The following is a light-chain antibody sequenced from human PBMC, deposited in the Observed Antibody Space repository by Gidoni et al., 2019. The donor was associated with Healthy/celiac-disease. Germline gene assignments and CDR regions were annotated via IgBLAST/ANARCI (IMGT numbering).Light chain of an antibody. CDR2: GAS. J-gene: IGKJ2*01. CDR1: QSVSSN. Sequence: EIVLTPSPATLSVSPGERATLSCSASQSVSSNLAWYQQKPGQAPRLLIYGASTRATGIPARFSGSGSGTEFTLTISSLQSEDFAVYYCQQYNNWPYTFGQGTKLEIK. V-gene: IGKV3-15*01. CDR3: QQYNNWPYT.